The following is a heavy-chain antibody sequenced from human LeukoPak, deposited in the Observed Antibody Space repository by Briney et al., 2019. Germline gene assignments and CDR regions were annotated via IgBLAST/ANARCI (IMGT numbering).Heavy chain of an antibody. CDR3: ARGKLKYYFDY. V-gene: IGHV4-61*02. CDR2: IYTSGST. Sequence: SQTLSLTCTVSGGSISSGSYYWSWIRQPAGKGLEWIGRIYTSGSTNYNPSLKSRVTISVDTSKNQFSLKLSSVTAADTAVYYCARGKLKYYFDYWGQGTLVTVSS. CDR1: GGSISSGSYY. J-gene: IGHJ4*02. D-gene: IGHD1-7*01.